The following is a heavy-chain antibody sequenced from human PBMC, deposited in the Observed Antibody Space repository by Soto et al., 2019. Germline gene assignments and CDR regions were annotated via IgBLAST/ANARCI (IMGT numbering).Heavy chain of an antibody. V-gene: IGHV4-31*03. CDR2: IYYSGST. D-gene: IGHD2-15*01. CDR3: ARAPRGGGYYYYGMDV. J-gene: IGHJ6*02. CDR1: GGSISSGGYY. Sequence: LSLTCTVSGGSISSGGYYWSWIRQHPGKGLEWIGYIYYSGSTYYNPSLKSRVTISVDTSKNQFSLKLSSVTAADTAVYYCARAPRGGGYYYYGMDVWGQGTTVTVSS.